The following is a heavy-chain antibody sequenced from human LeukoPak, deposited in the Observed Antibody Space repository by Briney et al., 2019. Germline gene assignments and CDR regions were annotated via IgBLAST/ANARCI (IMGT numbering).Heavy chain of an antibody. J-gene: IGHJ5*02. CDR3: ARHGYYGWFDH. D-gene: IGHD3-16*01. CDR2: IYPGDSDT. Sequence: GGSLKISFKGSGYRFTSYWNGWGRPMPGKGLGGMGIIYPGDSDTRYSPSFQGQVTISADKSISTAYLQWSSLKASDTAMYYCARHGYYGWFDHWGQGTLVTVSS. V-gene: IGHV5-51*01. CDR1: GYRFTSYW.